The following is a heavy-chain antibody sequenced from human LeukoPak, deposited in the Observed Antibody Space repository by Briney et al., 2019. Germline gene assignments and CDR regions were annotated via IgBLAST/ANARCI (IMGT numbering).Heavy chain of an antibody. CDR1: GYSITTYW. J-gene: IGHJ4*02. CDR3: ARPRGVATGRPLASFDN. V-gene: IGHV5-51*01. Sequence: GESLKISCKASGYSITTYWIGWVRQMPGKGLEWMGIIYPGDSDTRYSPSFQGQVTISADKAITTAYLQWSGLKVSDTGIYYRARPRGVATGRPLASFDNWGQGTLVSVSS. D-gene: IGHD1-1*01. CDR2: IYPGDSDT.